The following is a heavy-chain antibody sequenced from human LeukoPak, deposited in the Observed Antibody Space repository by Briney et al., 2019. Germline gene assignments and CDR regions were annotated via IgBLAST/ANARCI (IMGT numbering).Heavy chain of an antibody. CDR3: ATVSYYYDSSGYQGYFQH. CDR2: FDPEDGET. Sequence: ASVKVSCKVSGYTLTELSIHWVRQAPGKGLEWMGGFDPEDGETIYAQRFQGGVTMTEDTSTDTAYMELSSLRSEDAAVYYCATVSYYYDSSGYQGYFQHWGQGTLVTVSS. V-gene: IGHV1-24*01. CDR1: GYTLTELS. J-gene: IGHJ1*01. D-gene: IGHD3-22*01.